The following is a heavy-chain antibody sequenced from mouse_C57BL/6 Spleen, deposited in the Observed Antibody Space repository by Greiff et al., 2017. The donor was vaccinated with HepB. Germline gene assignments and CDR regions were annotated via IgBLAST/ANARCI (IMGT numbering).Heavy chain of an antibody. V-gene: IGHV1-26*01. CDR1: GYTFTDYY. J-gene: IGHJ4*01. CDR3: ARSTLRYAMDY. Sequence: EVQLQQSGPELVKPGASVKISCKASGYTFTDYYMNWVKQSHGKSLEWIGDINPNNGGTSYNQKFKGKATLTVDKSSSTAYMELRSLTSEDSAVYYCARSTLRYAMDYWGQGTSVTVSS. CDR2: INPNNGGT. D-gene: IGHD1-1*01.